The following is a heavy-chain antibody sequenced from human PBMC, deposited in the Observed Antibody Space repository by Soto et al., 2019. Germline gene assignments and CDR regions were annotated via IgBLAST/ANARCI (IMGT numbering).Heavy chain of an antibody. CDR1: GYTFNSHE. Sequence: GGSLRLSCVASGYTFNSHEMNWIRQTPGKRLEWISSVSGSGTTKYADSVKGRFTISRDNAHKSIYLQMNSLRVEDTGVYYCARGGIPWGQGALVTVSS. J-gene: IGHJ5*02. CDR3: ARGGIP. D-gene: IGHD6-13*01. V-gene: IGHV3-48*03. CDR2: VSGSGTT.